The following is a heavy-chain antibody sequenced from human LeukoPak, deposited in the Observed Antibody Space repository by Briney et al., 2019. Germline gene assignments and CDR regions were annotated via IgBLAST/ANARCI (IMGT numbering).Heavy chain of an antibody. CDR1: GFTFSSYW. Sequence: PGGSLRLSCAASGFTFSSYWMSWVRQAPGKGLEWVANIKQDGSEKYYVDSVKGRFTISRDNSKNTLYLQMNSLRAEDTAVYYCAKGRAMRGSFDYWGQGTLVTVSS. D-gene: IGHD2-2*01. CDR3: AKGRAMRGSFDY. V-gene: IGHV3-7*03. J-gene: IGHJ4*02. CDR2: IKQDGSEK.